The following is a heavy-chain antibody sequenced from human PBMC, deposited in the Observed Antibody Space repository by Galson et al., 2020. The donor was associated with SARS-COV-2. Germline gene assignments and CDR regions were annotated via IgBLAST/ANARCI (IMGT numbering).Heavy chain of an antibody. CDR2: MYYNGAT. J-gene: IGHJ5*02. V-gene: IGHV4-59*02. Sequence: SETLSLTCTVSGGSVSNYYWSWIRQPPGKGLEWIGYMYYNGATNYSPSLKSRVTISLDTSQNKLSLKVDSVTAADTATYYCARLSCSSNSCGSFDPWGQGTLVTVCS. D-gene: IGHD2-2*01. CDR3: ARLSCSSNSCGSFDP. CDR1: GGSVSNYY.